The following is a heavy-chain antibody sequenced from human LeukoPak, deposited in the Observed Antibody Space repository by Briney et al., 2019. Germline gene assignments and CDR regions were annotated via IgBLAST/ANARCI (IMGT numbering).Heavy chain of an antibody. D-gene: IGHD6-19*01. CDR3: ARRRRIAEAGRSGDALDI. CDR2: IYNSGST. V-gene: IGHV4-59*08. Sequence: AETLSLTCTVSGASISTYYWTWIRQPPGKGLEWIGYIYNSGSTNYNPSLKSRFTISVDTSKNQFSLKLSSVTAADTAVYYCARRRRIAEAGRSGDALDIWGQGTMVTVSS. CDR1: GASISTYY. J-gene: IGHJ3*02.